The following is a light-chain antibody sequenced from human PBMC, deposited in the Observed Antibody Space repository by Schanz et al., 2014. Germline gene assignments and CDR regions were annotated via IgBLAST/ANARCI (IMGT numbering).Light chain of an antibody. CDR3: SSFASGTTFVI. V-gene: IGLV2-8*01. J-gene: IGLJ2*01. CDR2: QVT. CDR1: SNDVGGYNY. Sequence: QSALTQPPSASGSPGQSVTISCTGTSNDVGGYNYVSWYQQHPGKAPKVMISQVTKRPSGVPDRFSGSKSGNTASLTVSGLQAEDEAGYYCSSFASGTTFVIFGGGTKLTVL.